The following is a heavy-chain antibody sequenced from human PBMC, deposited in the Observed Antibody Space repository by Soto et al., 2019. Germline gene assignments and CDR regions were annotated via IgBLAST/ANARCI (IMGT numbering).Heavy chain of an antibody. CDR3: ARPLRGYRDYGTTVANDSFDI. D-gene: IGHD4-17*01. CDR1: GGTFSNYT. CDR2: IIPILGIS. V-gene: IGHV1-69*02. J-gene: IGHJ3*02. Sequence: QVQLVQSGAEVKKPGSSVKVSCKASGGTFSNYTISWVRQAPGQGLEWMGRIIPILGISNYAQRFQGRVTXTXXXSXXTAYMELSSLRSEDTAVYYCARPLRGYRDYGTTVANDSFDIWGQGTVVTVSS.